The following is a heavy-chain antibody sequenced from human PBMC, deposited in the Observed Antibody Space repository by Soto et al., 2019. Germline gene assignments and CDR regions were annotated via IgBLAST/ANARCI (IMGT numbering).Heavy chain of an antibody. CDR3: TIAVDY. J-gene: IGHJ4*02. Sequence: GGSLRLSCAASGFTLSHTWMTWVRQAPGKGLEWVGRIMSKTDGETTDYAAPVNGRFIISRDDSENTLYLQMNSLTSEDSAVYYCTIAVDYWGQGALVTVSS. CDR1: GFTLSHTW. V-gene: IGHV3-15*01. CDR2: IMSKTDGETT.